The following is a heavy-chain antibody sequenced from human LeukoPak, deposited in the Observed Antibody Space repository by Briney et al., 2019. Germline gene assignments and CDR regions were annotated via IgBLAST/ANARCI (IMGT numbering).Heavy chain of an antibody. CDR1: GHTFTSYG. V-gene: IGHV1-18*01. CDR2: ISAYNGNT. D-gene: IGHD3-16*02. CDR3: ARDPGYDYVWGSYRPAFDY. Sequence: ASVKVSCKASGHTFTSYGISWVRQAPGQGLEWMGWISAYNGNTNYAQKLQGRVTMTTDTSTSTAYMELRSLRSDDTAVYYCARDPGYDYVWGSYRPAFDYWGQGTLVTVSS. J-gene: IGHJ4*02.